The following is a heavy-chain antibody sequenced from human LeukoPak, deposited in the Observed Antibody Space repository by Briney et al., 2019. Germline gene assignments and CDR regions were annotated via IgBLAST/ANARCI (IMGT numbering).Heavy chain of an antibody. CDR1: GYTFIDSY. J-gene: IGHJ4*02. CDR3: ARVPYHVLCYFDS. CDR2: INPNSGGT. Sequence: ASVKVSCKASGYTFIDSYMHWVRQAPGQGLEWLGWINPNSGGTNYAQNLQGRVTMTRDTSISTAYMELSRLRSDDTAVYFCARVPYHVLCYFDSWGQGTLVTVSS. V-gene: IGHV1-2*02.